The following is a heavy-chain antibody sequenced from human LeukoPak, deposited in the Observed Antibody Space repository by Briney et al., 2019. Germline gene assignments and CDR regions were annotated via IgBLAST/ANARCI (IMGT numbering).Heavy chain of an antibody. D-gene: IGHD3-10*01. CDR2: IYHSGST. CDR1: GGSISSGGYS. V-gene: IGHV4-30-2*01. CDR3: ARARGSGSWSYDY. J-gene: IGHJ4*02. Sequence: PSETLSLTCAVSGGSISSGGYSWSWIRQPPGKGLEWIGYIYHSGSTYYNPSLKSRVTISVDRSKNQFSLKLSSVTAADTAVYYCARARGSGSWSYDYWGQGTLVTVSS.